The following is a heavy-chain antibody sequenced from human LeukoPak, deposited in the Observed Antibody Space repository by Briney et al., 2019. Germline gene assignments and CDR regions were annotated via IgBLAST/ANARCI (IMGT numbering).Heavy chain of an antibody. CDR2: ISGSGGST. V-gene: IGHV3-23*01. CDR1: RFTFSSYA. Sequence: PGESLRLSCAASRFTFSSYAMSWVRQAPGKGLEWVSAISGSGGSTYYADSVKGRFTISRDNSKNTQYLQMNSLRAEDTAVYYCASKANWGSDFDYWGQGTLVTDSS. D-gene: IGHD7-27*01. CDR3: ASKANWGSDFDY. J-gene: IGHJ4*02.